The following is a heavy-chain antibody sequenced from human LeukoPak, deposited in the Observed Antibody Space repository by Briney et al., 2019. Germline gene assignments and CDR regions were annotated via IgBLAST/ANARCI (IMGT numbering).Heavy chain of an antibody. CDR2: ISSSSSYI. V-gene: IGHV3-21*01. D-gene: IGHD5-18*01. CDR1: GFTFSSYS. J-gene: IGHJ4*02. Sequence: SGGSLRLSCAASGFTFSSYSMNWVRQAPGKGLEWVSSISSSSSYIYYADSVKGRFTISRDNAKNSLYLQMNSLRAEDTAVYYCARDLPNVRQDTAAGIFDYWGQGTLVTVSS. CDR3: ARDLPNVRQDTAAGIFDY.